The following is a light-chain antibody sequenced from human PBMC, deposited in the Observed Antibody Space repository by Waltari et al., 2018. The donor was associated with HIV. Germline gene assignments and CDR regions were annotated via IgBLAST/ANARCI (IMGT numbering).Light chain of an antibody. V-gene: IGKV2-28*01. Sequence: DIVLTQSPLSLPVAPGETASIPCRSSQNLLHNNEYNDLSWYLKRPGQSPRLLIYLGANRASGVPDRFRGRGSGTNFTLEISRVEADDVGVYYCMQTLQTPRLTFGGGTTVEIK. CDR1: QNLLHNNEYND. CDR2: LGA. CDR3: MQTLQTPRLT. J-gene: IGKJ4*01.